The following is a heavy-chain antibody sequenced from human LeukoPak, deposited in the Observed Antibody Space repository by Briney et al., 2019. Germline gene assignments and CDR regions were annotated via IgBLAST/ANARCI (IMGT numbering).Heavy chain of an antibody. J-gene: IGHJ4*02. CDR2: IYYSGST. CDR3: ARGWSSGWYRNDY. V-gene: IGHV4-59*01. Sequence: SETLSLTCTVSGGSISSYYWSWIRQPPGKGLEWIGYIYYSGSTTYNPSLMSRVTISVDTSKNQFSLKLSSVTAADTAVYYCARGWSSGWYRNDYWGQGTLVTVSS. CDR1: GGSISSYY. D-gene: IGHD6-19*01.